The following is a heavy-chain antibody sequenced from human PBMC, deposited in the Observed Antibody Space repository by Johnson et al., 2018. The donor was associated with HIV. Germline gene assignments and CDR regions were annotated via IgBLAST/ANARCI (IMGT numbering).Heavy chain of an antibody. Sequence: QVQLVESGGGVVQRGGSLRLSCAASGFTFSDYYMSWIRQAPGKGLEWVSYISSSGSTIYYADSVQGRFTISRENAKNSLYLQMNTLRPEDTALYYCAKDLVVINVRYAFHIWGQGTMVTVS. CDR1: GFTFSDYY. CDR3: AKDLVVINVRYAFHI. V-gene: IGHV3-11*01. D-gene: IGHD3-22*01. J-gene: IGHJ3*02. CDR2: ISSSGSTI.